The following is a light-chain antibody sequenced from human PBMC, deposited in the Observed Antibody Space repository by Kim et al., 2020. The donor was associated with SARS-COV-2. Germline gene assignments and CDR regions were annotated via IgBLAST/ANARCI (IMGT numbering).Light chain of an antibody. CDR2: GAS. J-gene: IGKJ2*01. V-gene: IGKV1-27*01. CDR1: QGISNY. Sequence: SASVGDRVTIACQASQGISNYLAWYQQKPGKVPKLLIYGASTLQSGVPSRFSGSGSGTDFTLTISSLQPEDVATYYCHKYNSAPYTFGQGTKLEI. CDR3: HKYNSAPYT.